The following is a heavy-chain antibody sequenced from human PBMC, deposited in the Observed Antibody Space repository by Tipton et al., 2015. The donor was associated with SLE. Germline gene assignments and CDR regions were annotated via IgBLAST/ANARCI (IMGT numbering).Heavy chain of an antibody. D-gene: IGHD4-17*01. V-gene: IGHV4-34*01. Sequence: TLSLTCAVYGGSFSGYYWSWIRQPPGKGLEWIGEINHSGSTNYNPSLKSRVTISVDTSKNQSSLKLSSVTAADTAVYYCATSDYGDYVPYAFDIWGQGTMVTVSS. J-gene: IGHJ3*02. CDR2: INHSGST. CDR3: ATSDYGDYVPYAFDI. CDR1: GGSFSGYY.